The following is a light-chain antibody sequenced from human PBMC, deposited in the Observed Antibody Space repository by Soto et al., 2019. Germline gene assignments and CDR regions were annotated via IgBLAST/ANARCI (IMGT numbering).Light chain of an antibody. Sequence: EIVMTQTPATLSLSPGERATLSCRASQSVSSNLAWYQQNPGQAPRLLIYGASTRATGIPARFSGSGSGTEFTLTISSLQSEDFAIYYCQQYHNWPRPFGQVTKVDIK. CDR1: QSVSSN. J-gene: IGKJ1*01. V-gene: IGKV3-15*01. CDR3: QQYHNWPRP. CDR2: GAS.